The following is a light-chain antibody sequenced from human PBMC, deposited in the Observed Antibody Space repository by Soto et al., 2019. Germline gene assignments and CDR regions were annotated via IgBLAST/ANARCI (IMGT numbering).Light chain of an antibody. CDR3: QQYNDWPPFT. J-gene: IGKJ3*01. CDR1: QSVSSN. V-gene: IGKV3-15*01. Sequence: EIVMTQSPATLSVSPGERATLSCRASQSVSSNLAWYQQKPGQAPRLLIYAASTRATGIPARFSGSGSGTEFTLTISSLQSEDFAVYYCQQYNDWPPFTFGPGTKVYIK. CDR2: AAS.